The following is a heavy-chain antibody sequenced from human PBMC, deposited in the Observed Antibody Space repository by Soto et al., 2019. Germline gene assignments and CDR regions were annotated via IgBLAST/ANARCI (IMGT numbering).Heavy chain of an antibody. CDR2: INHSGST. V-gene: IGHV4-34*01. CDR1: GGSFSGYY. D-gene: IGHD2-15*01. CDR3: ARVSPYCSGGSCYFDY. J-gene: IGHJ4*02. Sequence: QVQLQQWGAGLLKPSETLSLTCAVYGGSFSGYYWTWIRQPPGKGLEWIGEINHSGSTNYNPSLKSRVTISVDSSKNPFSLELSFVTAADTAVYYCARVSPYCSGGSCYFDYWGQGTLVTVSS.